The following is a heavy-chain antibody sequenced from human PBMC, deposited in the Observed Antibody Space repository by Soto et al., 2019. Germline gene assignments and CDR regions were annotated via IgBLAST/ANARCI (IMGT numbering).Heavy chain of an antibody. CDR1: GYTFTSYD. CDR2: MNPNSGNT. V-gene: IGHV1-8*01. D-gene: IGHD6-13*01. CDR3: ARFHSSSWYGYYYYYMDV. Sequence: ASVKVSCKASGYTFTSYDINWVRQATGQGLEWMGWMNPNSGNTGYAQKFQGRVTMTRNTSISTAYMELSSLRSEDTAVYYCARFHSSSWYGYYYYYMDVWGKGTTVTAP. J-gene: IGHJ6*03.